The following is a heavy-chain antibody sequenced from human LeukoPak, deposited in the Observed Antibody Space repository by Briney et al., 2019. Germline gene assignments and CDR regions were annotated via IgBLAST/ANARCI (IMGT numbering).Heavy chain of an antibody. Sequence: GGSLRLSCAASGFTFSSYAMSWVRQAPGKGLEWVSAISGSGGSTYYADSVKGRFTISRDNSKDTLYLPLNSLRAEDTAVYYCAKDHRSFHGTTEFDPWGQGTLVTVSS. CDR1: GFTFSSYA. D-gene: IGHD6-13*01. CDR2: ISGSGGST. J-gene: IGHJ5*02. V-gene: IGHV3-23*01. CDR3: AKDHRSFHGTTEFDP.